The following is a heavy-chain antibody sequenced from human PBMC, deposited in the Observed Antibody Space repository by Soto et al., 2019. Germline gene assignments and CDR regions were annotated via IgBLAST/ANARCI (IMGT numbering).Heavy chain of an antibody. CDR3: XXXXXYGPLDY. Sequence: QMQLQESGPGLVKPSETLSLTCTVSGDSISSSSNHWGWIRQTPXKGLEWIGNIYYSENTYYNPSLKSRVXXXXXXXXXXXXXXXXXXXXXXXXXXXXXXXXXYGPLDYWGQGTLVTVSS. V-gene: IGHV4-39*01. CDR1: GDSISSSSNH. CDR2: IYYSENT. D-gene: IGHD4-17*01. J-gene: IGHJ4*02.